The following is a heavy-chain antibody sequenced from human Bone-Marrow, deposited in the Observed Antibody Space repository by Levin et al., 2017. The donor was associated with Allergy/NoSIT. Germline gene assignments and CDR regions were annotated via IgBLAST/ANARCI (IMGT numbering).Heavy chain of an antibody. CDR2: IYYSGST. D-gene: IGHD3-16*01. CDR1: GGSISSSSYY. CDR3: ATSPFLGGDGYFDL. Sequence: SQTLSLTCTVSGGSISSSSYYWGWIRQPPGKGLEWIGNIYYSGSTYYNPSLRSRVTVSVDTSKNQFSLRLSSVTAADTAVYYCATSPFLGGDGYFDLWGRGTLVTVSS. J-gene: IGHJ2*01. V-gene: IGHV4-39*07.